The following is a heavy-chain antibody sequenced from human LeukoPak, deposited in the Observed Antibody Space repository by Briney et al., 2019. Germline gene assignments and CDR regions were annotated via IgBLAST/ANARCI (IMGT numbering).Heavy chain of an antibody. J-gene: IGHJ4*02. Sequence: GGSLRLSCAASGFTFSSYSMNWVRQTPGKGLEWVSSISSSSNYIYYADSVKGRFTISRDNAKNTLYLQMNSLRAEDTAVYYCARDLPTAFGYGDYVGLGYWGQGTLVTVSS. CDR1: GFTFSSYS. D-gene: IGHD4-17*01. CDR2: ISSSSNYI. V-gene: IGHV3-21*01. CDR3: ARDLPTAFGYGDYVGLGY.